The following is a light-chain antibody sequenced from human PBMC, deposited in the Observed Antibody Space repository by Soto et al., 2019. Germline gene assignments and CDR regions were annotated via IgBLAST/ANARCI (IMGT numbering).Light chain of an antibody. CDR3: SSYTTSSTYV. CDR2: GVS. CDR1: YSDVGAYTY. J-gene: IGLJ1*01. V-gene: IGLV2-14*03. Sequence: QSVLTQPASVSGSPGQSITISCTGTYSDVGAYTYVSWYQHHPGKAPKLMVSGVSNRPSGVSDRFSGSKSGNTASLTISGLQAEDEADYYCSSYTTSSTYVFGTGTQLTVL.